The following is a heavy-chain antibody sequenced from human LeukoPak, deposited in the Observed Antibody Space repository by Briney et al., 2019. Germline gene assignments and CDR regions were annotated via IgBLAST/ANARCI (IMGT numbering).Heavy chain of an antibody. Sequence: SQTLSLTCAISGDSVSSNSAAWNWIRQSPSRGLEWLGRTYYRSKWYNDYAVSVKSRITINPDTSKNQFPLQLSSVTPEDTAVYYCARGQGVAVAGTPYYFDYWGQGTLVTVSS. J-gene: IGHJ4*02. CDR2: TYYRSKWYN. CDR3: ARGQGVAVAGTPYYFDY. V-gene: IGHV6-1*01. CDR1: GDSVSSNSAA. D-gene: IGHD6-19*01.